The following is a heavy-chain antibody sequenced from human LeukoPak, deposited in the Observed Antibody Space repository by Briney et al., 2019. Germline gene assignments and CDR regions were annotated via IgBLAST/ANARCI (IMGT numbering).Heavy chain of an antibody. Sequence: PGGSQRLSCAASGFTFSTHAMHWVRRSPGRGLEYLSDYSSNGGSIYYSNTVKGRFTISRDNSKNTLYLQMGSLRAEDMAVYYCARVRNSGSYFGAFDIWGQGTMVTVSS. CDR2: YSSNGGSI. V-gene: IGHV3-64*01. D-gene: IGHD1-26*01. CDR1: GFTFSTHA. J-gene: IGHJ3*02. CDR3: ARVRNSGSYFGAFDI.